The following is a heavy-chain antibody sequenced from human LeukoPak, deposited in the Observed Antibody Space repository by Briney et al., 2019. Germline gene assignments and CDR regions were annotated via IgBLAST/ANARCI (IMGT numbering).Heavy chain of an antibody. CDR3: GLSGNYYYYYMDV. CDR1: GYTFTSYG. V-gene: IGHV1-69*13. Sequence: SVKVSCKASGYTFTSYGISWVRQAPGQGLEWMGGIIPIFGIPDSAQKFQGRLTITADESTTTAYMELSSLRSDDTAIYYCGLSGNYYYYYMDVWGKGTTVTISS. J-gene: IGHJ6*03. CDR2: IIPIFGIP. D-gene: IGHD6-25*01.